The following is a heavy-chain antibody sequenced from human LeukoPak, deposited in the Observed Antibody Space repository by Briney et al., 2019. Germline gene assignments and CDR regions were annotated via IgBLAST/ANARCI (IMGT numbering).Heavy chain of an antibody. Sequence: GGSLRLSCAASGFTFSGYEMNWVRQAPGKGLEWVSYISSSGSTIYYADSVKGRFTISRDNAKNSLYLQMNSLGAEDTAVYYCARDNRDDWKGSGIGYWGQGTLVTVSS. CDR1: GFTFSGYE. V-gene: IGHV3-48*03. D-gene: IGHD3-10*01. CDR3: ARDNRDDWKGSGIGY. J-gene: IGHJ4*02. CDR2: ISSSGSTI.